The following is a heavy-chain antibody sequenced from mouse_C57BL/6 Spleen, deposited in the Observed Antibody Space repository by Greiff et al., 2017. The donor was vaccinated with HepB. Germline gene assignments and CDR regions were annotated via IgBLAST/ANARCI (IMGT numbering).Heavy chain of an antibody. CDR1: GYAFSSYW. J-gene: IGHJ3*01. CDR2: IYPGDGDT. V-gene: IGHV1-80*01. CDR3: AREDYGSSPAWFAY. D-gene: IGHD1-1*01. Sequence: VQVVESGAELVKPGASVKISCKASGYAFSSYWMNWVKQRPGKGLEWIGQIYPGDGDTNYNGKFKGKATLTADKSSSTAYMQLSSLTSEDSAVYFCAREDYGSSPAWFAYWGQGTLVTVSA.